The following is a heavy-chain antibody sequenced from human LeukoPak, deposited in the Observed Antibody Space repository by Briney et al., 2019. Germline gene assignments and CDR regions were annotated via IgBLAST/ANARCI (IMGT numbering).Heavy chain of an antibody. CDR1: GGPIDITNY. CDR2: ISHDGTT. J-gene: IGHJ4*02. CDR3: TRENRPFHPFAY. D-gene: IGHD2/OR15-2a*01. V-gene: IGHV4-4*03. Sequence: LETLSLTCGVSGGPIDITNYWSWVRQAPGKGLEWIGEISHDGTTNYTPSLRSRVAMSLDRANNQFSLTLTSVTAADTAVYYCTRENRPFHPFAYWGQGVLVTVSS.